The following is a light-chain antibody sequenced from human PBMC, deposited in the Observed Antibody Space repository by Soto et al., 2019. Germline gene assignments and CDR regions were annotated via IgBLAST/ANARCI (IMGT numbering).Light chain of an antibody. Sequence: DIQMTQPPSSLSASVGDRVTISCRASQSISSYLNWYQQTPGKAPKLLIYAASGLQSGVPSRFSGSGSGTEFTLTISSLQPEDFATYYCQQTYRSPVTFGGGTKVDIK. CDR3: QQTYRSPVT. CDR2: AAS. J-gene: IGKJ4*01. V-gene: IGKV1-39*01. CDR1: QSISSY.